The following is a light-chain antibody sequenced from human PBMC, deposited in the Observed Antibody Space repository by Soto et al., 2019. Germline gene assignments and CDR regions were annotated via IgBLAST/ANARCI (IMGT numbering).Light chain of an antibody. CDR1: ISDVGGYDL. CDR3: SSYATSSAFV. V-gene: IGLV2-23*02. J-gene: IGLJ2*01. CDR2: DVS. Sequence: QSALTQPASVSGSPGQSITISCTGTISDVGGYDLVSWYQQHPGKAPKLMIYDVSNRPSGVSNRFSGSKSGNTASLTISGLQAEDGADYYCSSYATSSAFVFGGGTKLTVL.